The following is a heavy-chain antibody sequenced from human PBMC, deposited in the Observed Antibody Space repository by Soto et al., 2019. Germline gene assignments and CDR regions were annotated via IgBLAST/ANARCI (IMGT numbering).Heavy chain of an antibody. J-gene: IGHJ6*02. Sequence: PGGSLRLSCAASGFTFSSYAMSWVRQAPGKGLEWVSAISGSGGSTYYADSVKGRFTISRDNSKNTLYLQMNSLRAEDTAVYYCTTSSSDYYYGMDVWGQGTTVTVSS. CDR2: ISGSGGST. V-gene: IGHV3-23*01. D-gene: IGHD6-6*01. CDR1: GFTFSSYA. CDR3: TTSSSDYYYGMDV.